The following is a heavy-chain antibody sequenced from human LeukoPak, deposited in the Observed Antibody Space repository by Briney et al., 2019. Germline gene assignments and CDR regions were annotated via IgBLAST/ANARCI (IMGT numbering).Heavy chain of an antibody. CDR3: ARHGNYDFWSGYYFDY. Sequence: PSETLSLTCTVSGGSISSSSFFWAWIRQPPGKGLEWIGSIYYSGSTYYNPSLKSRVTISVDTSKNQFSLKLSSVTAADTAVYCCARHGNYDFWSGYYFDYWGQGTLVTVSS. J-gene: IGHJ4*02. D-gene: IGHD3-3*01. CDR2: IYYSGST. CDR1: GGSISSSSFF. V-gene: IGHV4-39*01.